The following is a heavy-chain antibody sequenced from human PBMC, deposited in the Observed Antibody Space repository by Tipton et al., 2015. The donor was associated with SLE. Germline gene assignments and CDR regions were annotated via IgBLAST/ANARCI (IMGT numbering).Heavy chain of an antibody. CDR3: ARAQGDFDL. D-gene: IGHD3-16*01. CDR2: IHYTGKT. V-gene: IGHV4-39*07. Sequence: TLSLTCTVSGDSISGSCYYWGWIRPPPRKGREWIGSIHYTGKTYHNPSLRSRVTISVDTSKNQFSLKLSSVTAADTAVYYCARAQGDFDLWGRGTLVTVSS. J-gene: IGHJ2*01. CDR1: GDSISGSCYY.